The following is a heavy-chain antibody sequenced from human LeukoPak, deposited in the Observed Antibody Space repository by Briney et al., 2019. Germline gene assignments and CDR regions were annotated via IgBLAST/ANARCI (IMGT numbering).Heavy chain of an antibody. Sequence: PSETLSLTRTGSDGSISNCYWSWIRQPPGKGLQWIGYVYYSGATKYNPSLKSRVSMSVDASKKQFSLRLSSVTAIDTAVCYCATLNLRSCESIDFPYWYFTLWGRGTLVTVSS. J-gene: IGHJ2*01. CDR1: DGSISNCY. CDR3: ATLNLRSCESIDFPYWYFTL. CDR2: VYYSGAT. V-gene: IGHV4-59*08. D-gene: IGHD3/OR15-3a*01.